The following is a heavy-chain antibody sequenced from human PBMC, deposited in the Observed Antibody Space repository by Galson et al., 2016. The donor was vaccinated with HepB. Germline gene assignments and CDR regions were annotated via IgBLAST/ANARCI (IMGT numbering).Heavy chain of an antibody. CDR1: GFIFSSYT. CDR2: ISSSSSIV. J-gene: IGHJ4*02. V-gene: IGHV3-48*01. D-gene: IGHD3-16*02. Sequence: LRLSCAASGFIFSSYTMNWVRQSPGKGLEWVSYISSSSSIVYYADSVKGRFTISRDNAKKSLYLQMNSLRAEDTATYYCAKDLGTYRPYYFDCWGQGTLVTVSS. CDR3: AKDLGTYRPYYFDC.